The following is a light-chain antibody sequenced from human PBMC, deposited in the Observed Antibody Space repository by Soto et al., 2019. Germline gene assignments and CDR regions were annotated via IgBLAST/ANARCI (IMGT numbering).Light chain of an antibody. V-gene: IGLV2-14*01. CDR2: DVS. CDR3: SSYTSSTPVV. CDR1: SSAVGAYNY. Sequence: QSALTQPASVSGSPGQSITISCTGTSSAVGAYNYVSWYQQHPGKAPKLMIYDVSNRPSGVSNRFSGSKSGNAASLTISGLQAEDEADYYCSSYTSSTPVVFGGGTKLTVL. J-gene: IGLJ2*01.